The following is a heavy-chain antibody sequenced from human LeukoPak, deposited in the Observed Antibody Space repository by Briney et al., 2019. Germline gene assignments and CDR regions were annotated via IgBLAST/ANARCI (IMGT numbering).Heavy chain of an antibody. V-gene: IGHV3-11*04. CDR3: AELGITMIGGV. Sequence: LSLTCTVSGGSISSSNHYWGWIRQPPGKGLEWVSYISSSGSTIYYADSVKGRFTISRDNAKNSLYLQMNSLRAEDTAVYYCAELGITMIGGVWGKGTTVTISS. J-gene: IGHJ6*04. CDR1: GGSISSSNHY. CDR2: ISSSGSTI. D-gene: IGHD3-10*02.